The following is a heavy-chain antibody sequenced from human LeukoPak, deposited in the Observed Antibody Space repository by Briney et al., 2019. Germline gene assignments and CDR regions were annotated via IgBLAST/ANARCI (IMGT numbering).Heavy chain of an antibody. V-gene: IGHV3-53*01. CDR3: AIGQQPFDY. CDR2: IHSGGST. CDR1: GLTVSSNY. Sequence: GGSLRLSCAASGLTVSSNYMNWVRQAPGKGLEWVSVIHSGGSTYDSDSVKGRFTISRDNTKNTLYLQMNSLRADDTAVYYCAIGQQPFDYWGQGTLVSVSS. D-gene: IGHD6-13*01. J-gene: IGHJ4*02.